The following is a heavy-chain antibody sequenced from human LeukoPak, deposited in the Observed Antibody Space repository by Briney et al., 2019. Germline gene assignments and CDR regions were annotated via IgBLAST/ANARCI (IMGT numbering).Heavy chain of an antibody. D-gene: IGHD6-19*01. V-gene: IGHV4-34*01. J-gene: IGHJ6*02. CDR3: ARDTGSGWDNGMDV. CDR2: INHSGST. Sequence: SETLSLTCAVYGGSFSGYYWSWIRQPPGKGLEWIGEINHSGSTNYNPSLKSRVTISVDTSKNQFSLKLSSVTAEDTAVYYCARDTGSGWDNGMDVWGQGSTVTVSS. CDR1: GGSFSGYY.